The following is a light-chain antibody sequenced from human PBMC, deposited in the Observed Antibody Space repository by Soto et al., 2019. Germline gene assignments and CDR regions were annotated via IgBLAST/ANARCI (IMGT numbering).Light chain of an antibody. CDR3: QQYNNWPPFT. V-gene: IGKV3-15*01. CDR1: GSVSSS. CDR2: GAS. J-gene: IGKJ2*01. Sequence: EIVMTQSPATLSVSPGERATLSCRASGSVSSSLAWYQQKPGQAPRLLMYGASTRATGIPARFSGSGSETEFTLTISSLQSEDFAVYYCQQYNNWPPFTFGQGTKLEIK.